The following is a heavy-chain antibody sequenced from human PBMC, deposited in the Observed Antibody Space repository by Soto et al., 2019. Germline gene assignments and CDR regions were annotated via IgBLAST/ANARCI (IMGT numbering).Heavy chain of an antibody. D-gene: IGHD3-22*01. CDR2: IYHSGST. J-gene: IGHJ4*02. Sequence: SETLSLTCTVSGYSISSGYYWGWIRQPPGKGLEWIGSIYHSGSTYYNPSLKSRVTISVDTSKNQFSLKLSSVTAADTAVYYCASNYYDSSGYPRRVYYFDYWGQGTLVTVSS. CDR1: GYSISSGYY. CDR3: ASNYYDSSGYPRRVYYFDY. V-gene: IGHV4-38-2*02.